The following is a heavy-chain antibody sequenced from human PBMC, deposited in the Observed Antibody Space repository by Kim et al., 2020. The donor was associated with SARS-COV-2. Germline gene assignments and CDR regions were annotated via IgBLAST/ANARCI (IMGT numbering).Heavy chain of an antibody. CDR2: ISGSGGST. V-gene: IGHV3-23*01. Sequence: GGSLRLSCAASGFTFSSYAMSWVRQAPGKGLEWVSAISGSGGSTYYADSVKGRFTISRDNSKNTLYLQMNSLRAEDTAVYYCAKDDPPTSIVGATRGHYWGQGTLVTVSS. CDR1: GFTFSSYA. D-gene: IGHD1-26*01. CDR3: AKDDPPTSIVGATRGHY. J-gene: IGHJ4*02.